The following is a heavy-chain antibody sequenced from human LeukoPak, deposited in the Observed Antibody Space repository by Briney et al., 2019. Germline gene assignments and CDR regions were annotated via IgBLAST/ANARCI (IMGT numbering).Heavy chain of an antibody. J-gene: IGHJ4*02. D-gene: IGHD2-21*02. CDR2: IYYSGST. CDR1: GGSISGTSYY. CDR3: ARTDRLRRTYYFDY. V-gene: IGHV4-39*07. Sequence: SETLSLTCTVSGGSISGTSYYWGWIRQPPGKGLEWIGSIYYSGSTYYNPSLKSRVTISVDTSKNQFSLKLSSVTAADTAVYYCARTDRLRRTYYFDYWGQGTLVTVSS.